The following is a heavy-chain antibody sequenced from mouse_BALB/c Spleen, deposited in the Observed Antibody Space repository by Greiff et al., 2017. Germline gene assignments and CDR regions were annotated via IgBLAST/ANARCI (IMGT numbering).Heavy chain of an antibody. V-gene: IGHV1S81*02. CDR1: GYTFTSYW. J-gene: IGHJ2*01. CDR3: ENLCFDY. Sequence: QVQLQQPGAELVKPGASVKLSCKASGYTFTSYWMHWVKQRHGQGLEWIGEINPSNGRTNYNEKFKSKATLTVDKSSSTVYMQLTSLTSEDSAVYFCENLCFDYWGQGTTLTVSS. CDR2: INPSNGRT.